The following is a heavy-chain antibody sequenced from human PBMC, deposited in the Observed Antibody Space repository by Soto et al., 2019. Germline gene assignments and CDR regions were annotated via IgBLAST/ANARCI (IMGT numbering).Heavy chain of an antibody. Sequence: SETLSLTCTVSGGSISSSSYYWGWIRQPPGKGLEWIGSIYYSGSTYYNPSLKSRVTIPVDTSKNQFSLKLSSVTAADTAVYYCARGYCTNGVCSHYYYYMDVWGKRTTVTVS. J-gene: IGHJ6*03. CDR2: IYYSGST. V-gene: IGHV4-39*01. CDR1: GGSISSSSYY. D-gene: IGHD2-8*01. CDR3: ARGYCTNGVCSHYYYYMDV.